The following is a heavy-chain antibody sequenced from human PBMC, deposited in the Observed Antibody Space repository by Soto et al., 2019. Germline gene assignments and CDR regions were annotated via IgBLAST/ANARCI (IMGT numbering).Heavy chain of an antibody. V-gene: IGHV1-46*01. CDR1: GYTFTSYY. D-gene: IGHD6-19*01. Sequence: ASVKVSCKASGYTFTSYYMHRVRQAPGQGLEWMGIISPSSGSATYAQKFQGRVTVTRDTSTTTVYMELSSLRSEDTAVYYCARKLSSNGWSAFDYWGQGTLVTVSS. CDR3: ARKLSSNGWSAFDY. J-gene: IGHJ4*02. CDR2: ISPSSGSA.